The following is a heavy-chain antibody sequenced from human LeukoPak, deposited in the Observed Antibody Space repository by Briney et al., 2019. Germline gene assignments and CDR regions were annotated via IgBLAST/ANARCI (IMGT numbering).Heavy chain of an antibody. J-gene: IGHJ4*01. CDR3: AKRPLSSCN. CDR2: IYSSGGT. Sequence: GGSLRLSCAVSGFTMRDNDMTCVRQAPGKGLEWVSLIYSSGGTSYADSVKGRFTISKDNSKNTLYLQMNSLRAEDTAVYYCAKRPLSSCNWGLGTLVTVSS. D-gene: IGHD5/OR15-5a*01. V-gene: IGHV3-66*01. CDR1: GFTMRDND.